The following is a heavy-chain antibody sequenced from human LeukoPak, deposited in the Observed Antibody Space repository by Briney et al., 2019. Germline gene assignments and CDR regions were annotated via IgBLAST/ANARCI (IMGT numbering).Heavy chain of an antibody. J-gene: IGHJ4*02. CDR1: GYTFTNYG. Sequence: GASVKVSCKASGYTFTNYGFSWVRQAPGQGLEWMGWINAGNGNTKYSQEFQGRVTITRDTSASTAYMELSSLRSEDMAVYYCARGQARRYSSGWTTFDYWGQGTLVTVSS. CDR2: INAGNGNT. V-gene: IGHV1-3*03. CDR3: ARGQARRYSSGWTTFDY. D-gene: IGHD6-19*01.